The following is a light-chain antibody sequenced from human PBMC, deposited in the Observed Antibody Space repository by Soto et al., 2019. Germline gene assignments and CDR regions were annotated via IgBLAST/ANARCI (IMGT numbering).Light chain of an antibody. Sequence: DIQMTQSPSTLSASVGDRVTITCRASQSISSWLAWYQQKPGQAPKLLIYDASSLESGVPSRFSGSGSGTEFTLTISSLQPDDFAVYYCQQYNNWPPDFGQGTRLEIK. CDR1: QSISSW. CDR3: QQYNNWPPD. CDR2: DAS. V-gene: IGKV1-5*01. J-gene: IGKJ5*01.